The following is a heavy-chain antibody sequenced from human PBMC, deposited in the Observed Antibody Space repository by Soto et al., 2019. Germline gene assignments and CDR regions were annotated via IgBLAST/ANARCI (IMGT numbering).Heavy chain of an antibody. Sequence: QVPLVESGGGVVQPGRSLRLSCAASGFTFSSYGMHWVRQAPGKGLEWVAVIWYDGSNKYYADSVKGRFTISRDNSKYTLYLQSNSLRDEDTAVYYGARDVGYEDSRYYYGMDVWGQGTTVTVSS. CDR1: GFTFSSYG. CDR3: ARDVGYEDSRYYYGMDV. J-gene: IGHJ6*02. CDR2: IWYDGSNK. V-gene: IGHV3-33*01. D-gene: IGHD4-4*01.